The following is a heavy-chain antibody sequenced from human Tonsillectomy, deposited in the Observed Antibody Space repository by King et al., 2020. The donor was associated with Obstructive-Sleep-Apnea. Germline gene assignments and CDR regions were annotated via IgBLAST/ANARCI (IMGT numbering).Heavy chain of an antibody. CDR3: ARELSHYYGSGSYHTHFDY. V-gene: IGHV4-59*01. D-gene: IGHD3-10*01. Sequence: PLQESGPGLVKPSETLSLTCTVSGGSISSYYWSWIRQPPGKGLEWIGYIYYSGSTNYNPSLKSRVTISVDTSKNQFSLKLSSVTAADTAVYYCARELSHYYGSGSYHTHFDYWGQGTLVTVSS. CDR2: IYYSGST. CDR1: GGSISSYY. J-gene: IGHJ4*02.